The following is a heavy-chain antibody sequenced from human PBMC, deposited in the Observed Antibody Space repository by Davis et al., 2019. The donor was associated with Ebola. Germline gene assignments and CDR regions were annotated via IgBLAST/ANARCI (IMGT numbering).Heavy chain of an antibody. CDR1: GFTFSSYA. CDR3: AKVAVLYFDY. D-gene: IGHD2-15*01. J-gene: IGHJ4*02. V-gene: IGHV3-23*01. CDR2: ISGSGGST. Sequence: GESLKISCAASGFTFSSYAMSWVRQAPGKGLEWVSAISGSGGSTYYADSVKGRFTISRDNSKNTLYLQMNSLRAEDTAIYYCAKVAVLYFDYWGQGTLVTVSS.